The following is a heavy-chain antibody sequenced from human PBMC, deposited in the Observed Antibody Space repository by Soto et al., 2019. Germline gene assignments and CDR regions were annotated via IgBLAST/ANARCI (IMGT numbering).Heavy chain of an antibody. CDR1: GFTFSDYY. CDR2: ISSSGSTI. Sequence: GGSLRLSCAASGFTFSDYYMSWIRQAPGKGLEWVSYISSSGSTIYYADSVKGRFTISRDNAKNSLYLQMNSLRAEDTAVYYCARGHYYGSGSHDAFDIWGQGTMVTVSS. V-gene: IGHV3-11*01. J-gene: IGHJ3*02. D-gene: IGHD3-10*01. CDR3: ARGHYYGSGSHDAFDI.